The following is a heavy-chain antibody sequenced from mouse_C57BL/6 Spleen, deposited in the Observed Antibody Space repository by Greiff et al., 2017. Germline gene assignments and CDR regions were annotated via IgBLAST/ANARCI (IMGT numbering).Heavy chain of an antibody. CDR1: GFTFSSYA. CDR2: ISSGGDYI. CDR3: TRAELEGYYAMDY. D-gene: IGHD4-1*01. J-gene: IGHJ4*01. Sequence: EVMLVESGEGLVKPGGSLKLSCAASGFTFSSYAMSWVRQTPEKGLEWVAYISSGGDYIYYADTVKGRFTISRDNARNTLYLQMSSLKSEDTAMYYCTRAELEGYYAMDYWGQGTSVTVSS. V-gene: IGHV5-9-1*02.